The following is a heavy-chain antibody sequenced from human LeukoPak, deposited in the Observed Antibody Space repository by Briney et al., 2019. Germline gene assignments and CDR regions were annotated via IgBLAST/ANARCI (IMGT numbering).Heavy chain of an antibody. J-gene: IGHJ4*02. CDR1: GFTFSSYA. D-gene: IGHD1-26*01. CDR2: ISSNGGST. Sequence: PGGSLRLSCAASGFTFSSYAMHWVRQAPGKGLEYVSAISSNGGSTYYANSVKGRFTISRDNAKNSLYLQMNSLRAEDTAVYYCARVPGGPHSGSYAYFDYWGQGTLVTVSS. CDR3: ARVPGGPHSGSYAYFDY. V-gene: IGHV3-64*01.